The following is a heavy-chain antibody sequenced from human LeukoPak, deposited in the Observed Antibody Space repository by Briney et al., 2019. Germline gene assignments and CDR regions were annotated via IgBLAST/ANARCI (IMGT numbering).Heavy chain of an antibody. CDR2: ISSSGSTI. D-gene: IGHD3-3*01. CDR3: ARGGASITIFGFDP. J-gene: IGHJ5*02. CDR1: GFTFSDYY. Sequence: GGSLRLSCAVSGFTFSDYYMSWVRQAPGKGLEWVSYISSSGSTIYYADSVKGRFTISRDNAKNSLYLQMNSLRAEDTAVYYCARGGASITIFGFDPWGQGTLVTVSS. V-gene: IGHV3-11*01.